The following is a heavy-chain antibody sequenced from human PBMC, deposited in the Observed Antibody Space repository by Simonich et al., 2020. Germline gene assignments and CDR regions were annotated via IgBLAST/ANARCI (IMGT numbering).Heavy chain of an antibody. CDR2: INPNMGGT. J-gene: IGHJ4*02. Sequence: QVQLVQSGAEVKKPGASVKVSCKASGYTFTGYYMHWVRQAPGQGLEWMGWINPNMGGTNYAQKFQGSVTMTRDTSISTAYMELSRLRSDDTAVYYCASSKLATIDYWGQGTLVTVSS. V-gene: IGHV1-2*02. D-gene: IGHD5-12*01. CDR3: ASSKLATIDY. CDR1: GYTFTGYY.